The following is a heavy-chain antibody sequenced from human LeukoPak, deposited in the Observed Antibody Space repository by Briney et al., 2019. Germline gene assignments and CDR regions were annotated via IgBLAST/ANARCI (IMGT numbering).Heavy chain of an antibody. Sequence: GTSLTLPCAASALTFSTYHKHRLRQAPGKALEWLAVISYDGSKRYYADSVKGRFTISRDNSKNTLYLQMNSLRAEDTAVYYCAKDGGPTVTTPLWYFDLWGRGTLVTVSS. CDR1: ALTFSTYH. CDR3: AKDGGPTVTTPLWYFDL. J-gene: IGHJ2*01. V-gene: IGHV3-30*18. CDR2: ISYDGSKR. D-gene: IGHD4-17*01.